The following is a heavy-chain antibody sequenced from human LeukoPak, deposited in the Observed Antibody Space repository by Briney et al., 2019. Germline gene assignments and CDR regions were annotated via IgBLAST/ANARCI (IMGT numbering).Heavy chain of an antibody. Sequence: PGGSLRLSCTTSGFTFGDYAMSWVRQAPGKGLEWVGFIRSKAYGGTIEYAASVKGRFTISRYDSKSIAYLQMNSLKIEDTALYYCTRGPIQLWIHNAMDVWGQGTTVTVSS. CDR3: TRGPIQLWIHNAMDV. CDR2: IRSKAYGGTI. J-gene: IGHJ6*02. V-gene: IGHV3-49*04. D-gene: IGHD5-18*01. CDR1: GFTFGDYA.